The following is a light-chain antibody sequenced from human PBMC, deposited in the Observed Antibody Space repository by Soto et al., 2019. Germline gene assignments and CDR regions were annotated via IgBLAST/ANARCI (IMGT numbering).Light chain of an antibody. Sequence: EIVLTQSPGTLSLSPGDRATLSCRTSQSITSSYLAWYQQKPGQAPRLLIYDASNRATGIPARFSGSGSGTDFTLTISSLQSEDSAFYYCQHYNNWPLTFGQGTRLEIK. CDR2: DAS. J-gene: IGKJ5*01. CDR1: QSITSSY. V-gene: IGKV3D-20*02. CDR3: QHYNNWPLT.